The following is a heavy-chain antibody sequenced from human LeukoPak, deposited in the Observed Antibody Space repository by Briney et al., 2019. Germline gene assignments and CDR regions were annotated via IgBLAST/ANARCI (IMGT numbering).Heavy chain of an antibody. CDR2: SYHRGST. CDR3: ARDRELGY. D-gene: IGHD1-1*01. J-gene: IGHJ4*02. Sequence: SETLSLTCTVSGGSISSYYWSWIRQSPGKGLEWIGWSYHRGSTSYNPSLKSRVAISVDTSKDQFSLKLTSVTAADTAVYYCARDRELGYWGQGTLVIVSS. CDR1: GGSISSYY. V-gene: IGHV4-59*01.